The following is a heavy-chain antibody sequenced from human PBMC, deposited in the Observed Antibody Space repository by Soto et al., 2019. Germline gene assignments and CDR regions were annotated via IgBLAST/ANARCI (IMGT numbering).Heavy chain of an antibody. CDR3: ARWYGPAPREAAAYYYYYRMDV. Sequence: NPSETLSLTCTVSGGSISSYYWSWIRQPPGKXLEWIGYIYYSGSTNYNPSLKSRVTISVDTSKNQFSLKLSSVTAADTAVYYCARWYGPAPREAAAYYYYYRMDVWGQGTTVTVYS. CDR1: GGSISSYY. V-gene: IGHV4-59*01. D-gene: IGHD2-2*01. CDR2: IYYSGST. J-gene: IGHJ6*02.